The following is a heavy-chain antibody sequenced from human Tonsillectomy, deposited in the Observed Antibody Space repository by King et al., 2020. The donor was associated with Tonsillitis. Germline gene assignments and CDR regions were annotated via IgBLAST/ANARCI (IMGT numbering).Heavy chain of an antibody. CDR3: ARVQDGDYPGGFDY. J-gene: IGHJ4*02. V-gene: IGHV1-2*02. CDR1: GYTFIGYY. CDR2: INPNSGGT. D-gene: IGHD4-17*01. Sequence: QLVQSGAEVKKPGASVKVSCKASGYTFIGYYMRWVRQAPGQGLEWMGWINPNSGGTNHAQKFQGRVTMTRDTSISTVYMELSRLRSDDTAVYYCARVQDGDYPGGFDYWGQGTLVTVSS.